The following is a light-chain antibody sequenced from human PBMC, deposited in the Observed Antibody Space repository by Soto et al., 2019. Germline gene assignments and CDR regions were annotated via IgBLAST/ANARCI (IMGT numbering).Light chain of an antibody. CDR1: QGVTID. CDR2: DAS. CDR3: QQYQNWPPLT. J-gene: IGKJ4*01. Sequence: EIVMTQSPATLSVSPGETATLSCRASQGVTIDLAWYHQKPGQAPRLLIYDASTRATGIPARFSGSGSGTEFTLTISSLQSEDFAVYYCQQYQNWPPLTFGGGTRVEIK. V-gene: IGKV3-15*01.